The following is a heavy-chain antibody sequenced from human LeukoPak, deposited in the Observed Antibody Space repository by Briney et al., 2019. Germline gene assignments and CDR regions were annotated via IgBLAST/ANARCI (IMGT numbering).Heavy chain of an antibody. CDR2: IYPGDSDT. V-gene: IGHV5-51*01. CDR3: ARQGVYVDTAMVSDY. Sequence: GESLKISCKGSGYSFTSYWIGWVRQMPGRGLEWMGIIYPGDSDTRYGPSFQGQVTISADKSISTAYLQWSSLKASDTAMYYCARQGVYVDTAMVSDYWGQGTLVTVSS. J-gene: IGHJ4*02. D-gene: IGHD5-18*01. CDR1: GYSFTSYW.